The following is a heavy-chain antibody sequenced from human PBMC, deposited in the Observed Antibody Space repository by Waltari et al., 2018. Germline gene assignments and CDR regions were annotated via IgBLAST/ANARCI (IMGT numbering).Heavy chain of an antibody. CDR3: AKQQAQLAAPSAFDI. D-gene: IGHD6-6*01. CDR1: GFAFSSCA. Sequence: EVQLLESGGGWLQPGRSLRLFCAASGFAFSSCAVRLVRQSRGKGLEWGSAISGSGGSTYDEDSVKGRFTISRDNSKNTLYLQMNSLRAEDTAVYYCAKQQAQLAAPSAFDIWGQGTMVTVSS. CDR2: ISGSGGST. J-gene: IGHJ3*02. V-gene: IGHV3-23*01.